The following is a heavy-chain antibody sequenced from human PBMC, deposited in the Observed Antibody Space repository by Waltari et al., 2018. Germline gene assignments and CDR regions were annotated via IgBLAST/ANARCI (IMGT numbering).Heavy chain of an antibody. CDR1: GFTFSTYW. Sequence: EVQLVQSGGGWVQLGGSLRLSWAASGFTFSTYWMSWVRQAPGKGLEWLANIKEDGGDKNYVDSVRGRITISRDNAKNTLYLQMNSLRVEDTAIYYCAREIVGATVIFDYWGQGTLVTVSS. V-gene: IGHV3-7*01. D-gene: IGHD1-26*01. J-gene: IGHJ4*02. CDR2: IKEDGGDK. CDR3: AREIVGATVIFDY.